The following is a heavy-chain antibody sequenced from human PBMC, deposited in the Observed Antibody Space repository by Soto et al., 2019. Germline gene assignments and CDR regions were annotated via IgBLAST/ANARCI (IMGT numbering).Heavy chain of an antibody. CDR2: IGTAGDT. D-gene: IGHD6-6*01. CDR1: GFTFSSYD. V-gene: IGHV3-13*01. CDR3: ARFGIAARPDYYYYYGMDV. J-gene: IGHJ6*02. Sequence: GGSLRLSCAASGFTFSSYDMHWVRQATGKGLEWVSAIGTAGDTYYPGSVKGRFTISRENAKNSLYLQMNSLRAEDTAVYYCARFGIAARPDYYYYYGMDVWGQGTTVTVSS.